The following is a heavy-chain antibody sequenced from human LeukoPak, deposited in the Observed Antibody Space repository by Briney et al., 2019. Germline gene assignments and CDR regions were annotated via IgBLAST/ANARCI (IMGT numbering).Heavy chain of an antibody. Sequence: GGSLRLSCAASGFTFSSYSMNWVRQAPGKGLEWVSCISSSSSTIYYADSVKGRFTISRDNAKDSLYLQMNSLRVEDTAVYYCARRSDYLGYWGQGTLVTVSS. CDR2: ISSSSSTI. D-gene: IGHD3-3*01. J-gene: IGHJ4*02. CDR3: ARRSDYLGY. CDR1: GFTFSSYS. V-gene: IGHV3-48*01.